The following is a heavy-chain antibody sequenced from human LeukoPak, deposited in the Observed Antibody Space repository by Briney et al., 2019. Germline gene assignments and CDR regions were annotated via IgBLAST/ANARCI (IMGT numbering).Heavy chain of an antibody. J-gene: IGHJ3*02. CDR3: ASFPSTAYCGGDCYPDQVPFDI. CDR2: ISYDGSNK. V-gene: IGHV3-30-3*01. D-gene: IGHD2-21*02. CDR1: GGTFSSYA. Sequence: SCKASGGTFSSYAMHWVRQAPGKGLEWVAVISYDGSNKYYADSVKGRFTISRDNSKNTLYLQMNSLRAEDTAVYYCASFPSTAYCGGDCYPDQVPFDIWGQGTMVTVSS.